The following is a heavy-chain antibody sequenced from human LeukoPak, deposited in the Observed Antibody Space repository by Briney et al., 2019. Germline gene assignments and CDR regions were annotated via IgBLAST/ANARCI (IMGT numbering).Heavy chain of an antibody. J-gene: IGHJ5*02. D-gene: IGHD3-22*01. CDR1: GGSISNYY. Sequence: PSETLSLTCTVSGGSISNYYWSWIRQPPGKGLEWIGYIYYSGSTNYNPSLKSRVTISVDTSKNQFSLKLSSVTAADTAVYYCARGYYDSSGYLISYNWFDPWGQGTLVTVSS. CDR2: IYYSGST. CDR3: ARGYYDSSGYLISYNWFDP. V-gene: IGHV4-59*01.